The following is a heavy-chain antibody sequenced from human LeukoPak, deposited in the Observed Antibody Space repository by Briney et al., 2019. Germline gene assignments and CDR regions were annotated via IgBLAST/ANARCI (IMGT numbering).Heavy chain of an antibody. CDR2: ISGSGGST. V-gene: IGHV3-23*01. CDR1: GFTFSSYG. CDR3: ANDATMVRGVPSYFDY. Sequence: GGSLRLSCAASGFTFSSYGMSWVRQAPGKGLEWVSAISGSGGSTYYADSVKGRFTISRDNSKNTLYLQMNSLRAEDTAVYYCANDATMVRGVPSYFDYWGQGTLVTVSS. D-gene: IGHD3-10*01. J-gene: IGHJ4*02.